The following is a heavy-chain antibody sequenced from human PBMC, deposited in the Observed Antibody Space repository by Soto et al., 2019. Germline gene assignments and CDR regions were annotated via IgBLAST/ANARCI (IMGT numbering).Heavy chain of an antibody. CDR2: IYPGDSNP. J-gene: IGHJ5*02. CDR3: ATTILPYNWFDP. Sequence: EVQLVQSGAEVKKPGESLKISCKGSGYSFSTHWIGWVRQMPGRGLEWMGIIYPGDSNPRYSPSFRGQVTISADKSPSTAYLQWSSLKASDNAIYDCATTILPYNWFDPWGQGTLVSVSS. CDR1: GYSFSTHW. V-gene: IGHV5-51*03. D-gene: IGHD3-9*01.